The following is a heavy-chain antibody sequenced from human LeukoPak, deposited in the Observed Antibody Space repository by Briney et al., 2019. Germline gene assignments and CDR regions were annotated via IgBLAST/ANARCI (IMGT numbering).Heavy chain of an antibody. CDR3: ARRRSYYFDY. J-gene: IGHJ4*02. Sequence: PSETLSLTCTVSGGSISSTSYYWDWIRQPPGKGLEWIGSIYYTGSTYYNPSLKSRVTISVDTSKNQLSLKLSSVTAADTAVYYCARRRSYYFDYWGQGTLVTVSS. V-gene: IGHV4-39*01. CDR1: GGSISSTSYY. CDR2: IYYTGST.